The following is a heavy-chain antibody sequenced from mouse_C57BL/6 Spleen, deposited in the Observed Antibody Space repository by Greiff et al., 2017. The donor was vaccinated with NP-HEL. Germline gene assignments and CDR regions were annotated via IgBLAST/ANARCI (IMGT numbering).Heavy chain of an antibody. J-gene: IGHJ4*01. CDR1: GFTFSSYA. CDR3: AREGAYYSKNYAMDY. CDR2: ISDGGSYT. Sequence: EVKLVESGGGLVKPGGSLKLSCAASGFTFSSYAMSWVRQTPEKRLEWVATISDGGSYTYYPDNVKGRFTISRDNAKNNLYLQMSHLKSDDTAMYYCAREGAYYSKNYAMDYWGQGTSVTVSS. V-gene: IGHV5-4*01. D-gene: IGHD2-5*01.